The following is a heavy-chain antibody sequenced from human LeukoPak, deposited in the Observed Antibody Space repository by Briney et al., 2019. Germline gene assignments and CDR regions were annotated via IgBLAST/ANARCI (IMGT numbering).Heavy chain of an antibody. CDR2: ISSDGGDK. D-gene: IGHD2-15*01. V-gene: IGHV3-30*04. J-gene: IGHJ6*02. CDR1: GFTFTSFT. CDR3: ARDQGYCSGGSCYRYGLDV. Sequence: GGSLRLSCAASGFTFTSFTMHWVRQAAGKGLEWVAVISSDGGDKFYADSVKGRFTISRDNSKKTLYLQMSSLRAEDTAVYYCARDQGYCSGGSCYRYGLDVWGQGTTVTVSS.